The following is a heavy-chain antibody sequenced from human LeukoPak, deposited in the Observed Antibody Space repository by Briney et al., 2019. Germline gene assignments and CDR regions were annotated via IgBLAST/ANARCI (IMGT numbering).Heavy chain of an antibody. CDR2: IYYSGST. V-gene: IGHV4-59*01. J-gene: IGHJ4*02. CDR1: GGSISSYY. Sequence: SETLSLTCTVSGGSISSYYWSWIRQPPGKGLEWIGYIYYSGSTNYNPSLKSRLTISIDTSKNQFSLKLSSVTAEDTAVYYCARGRSTGYPYYFEYWGQGTLVTVSS. CDR3: ARGRSTGYPYYFEY. D-gene: IGHD5-12*01.